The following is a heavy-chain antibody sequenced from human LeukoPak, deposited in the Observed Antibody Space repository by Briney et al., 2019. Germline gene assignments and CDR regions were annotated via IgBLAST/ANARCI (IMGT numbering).Heavy chain of an antibody. V-gene: IGHV3-64*01. CDR3: ARRLCSRTNCSPFDF. CDR1: GFTFSNYH. J-gene: IGHJ4*02. D-gene: IGHD2-2*01. CDR2: ISDDGRNT. Sequence: PGGSLRLSCAASGFTFSNYHMHWVRQAPGTRLEYVSAISDDGRNTYYANSVKGRFTISRDNSKNTLYLQMGSLRAEDMAVYYCARRLCSRTNCSPFDFWGQGTLVTVSS.